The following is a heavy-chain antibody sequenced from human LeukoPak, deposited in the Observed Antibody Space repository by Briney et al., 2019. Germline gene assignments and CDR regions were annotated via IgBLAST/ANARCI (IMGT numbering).Heavy chain of an antibody. CDR1: GFTFSNYW. Sequence: GGSLRLSCAASGFTFSNYWMQWVRQVPGKGLVWVSRLNNDGSSTTYADSVKGRFTISRDNSKNTLYLQMNSLRAEDTAVYYCAKGYGWEASYYYYYMDVWGKGTTVTISS. D-gene: IGHD1-26*01. CDR2: LNNDGSST. J-gene: IGHJ6*03. V-gene: IGHV3-74*01. CDR3: AKGYGWEASYYYYYMDV.